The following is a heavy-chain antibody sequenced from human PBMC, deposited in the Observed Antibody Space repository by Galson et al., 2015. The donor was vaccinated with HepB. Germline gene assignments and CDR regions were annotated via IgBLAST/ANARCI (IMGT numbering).Heavy chain of an antibody. J-gene: IGHJ5*01. Sequence: SVKVSCKASGGTYNTYPISWVRQAPGQGLEWMGGVIPILAKAKYALKFQGRVTITADKSTNTAFMELSSLRSEDTAVYYCASANDFWSGYRYAGTSRWFDSWGQGTLVTVAS. D-gene: IGHD3-3*01. CDR3: ASANDFWSGYRYAGTSRWFDS. CDR2: VIPILAKA. V-gene: IGHV1-69*10. CDR1: GGTYNTYP.